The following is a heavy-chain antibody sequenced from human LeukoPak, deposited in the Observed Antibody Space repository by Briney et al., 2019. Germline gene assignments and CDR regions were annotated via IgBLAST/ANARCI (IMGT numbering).Heavy chain of an antibody. J-gene: IGHJ4*02. V-gene: IGHV3-53*01. CDR1: GFTVITND. CDR3: ARGVEPLAANTLAY. Sequence: GGSLRLSCAASGFTVITNDMTWVRQASGKGLEWVSVLYSDGNTKYADSVQGRFTISRDNSKNTLYLEMNSLSPDDTAVYYCARGVEPLAANTLAYWGQGTLVTVSS. D-gene: IGHD1-14*01. CDR2: LYSDGNT.